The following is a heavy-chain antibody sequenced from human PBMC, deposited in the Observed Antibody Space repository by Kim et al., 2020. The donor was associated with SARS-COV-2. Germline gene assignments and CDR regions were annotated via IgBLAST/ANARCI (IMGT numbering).Heavy chain of an antibody. CDR2: IYSGGSST. CDR1: GFTFSSYA. Sequence: GGSLRLSCAASGFTFSSYAMSWVRQAPGKGLEWVSVIYSGGSSTYYADSVKGRFTISRDNSKNTLYLQMNSLRAEDTAVYYCAKGHSSGWFYGMDVWGQGTTVTVSS. D-gene: IGHD6-19*01. J-gene: IGHJ6*02. CDR3: AKGHSSGWFYGMDV. V-gene: IGHV3-23*03.